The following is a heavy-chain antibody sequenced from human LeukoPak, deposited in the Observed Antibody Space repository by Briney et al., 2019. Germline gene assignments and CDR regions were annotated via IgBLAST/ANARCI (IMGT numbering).Heavy chain of an antibody. D-gene: IGHD6-19*01. CDR2: ISCYNGDT. V-gene: IGHV1-18*01. CDR3: ARDPSYTSGWSPYFDS. Sequence: GASVKVSCKASGYTFTNHGIAWVRQAPGQGLEWMGWISCYNGDTRYGQKLQGRVTMSTDTSTTTAYMELTSLRSDDTAVYYCARDPSYTSGWSPYFDSWGQGTLVTVSS. CDR1: GYTFTNHG. J-gene: IGHJ4*02.